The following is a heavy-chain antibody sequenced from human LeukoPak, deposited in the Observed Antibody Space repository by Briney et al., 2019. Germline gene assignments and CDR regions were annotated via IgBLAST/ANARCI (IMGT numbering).Heavy chain of an antibody. J-gene: IGHJ4*02. CDR3: ARDRGGYEFFDS. D-gene: IGHD5-12*01. CDR1: AFTFSNYE. V-gene: IGHV3-48*03. CDR2: ISSSGSST. Sequence: GGSLRLSCAASAFTFSNYEMNWVRQAPGKGREWFSYISSSGSSTYYADSVKGRFTISRDNAKNSLYLQMNSLRDEDTAVYYCARDRGGYEFFDSWGQGILVTVSS.